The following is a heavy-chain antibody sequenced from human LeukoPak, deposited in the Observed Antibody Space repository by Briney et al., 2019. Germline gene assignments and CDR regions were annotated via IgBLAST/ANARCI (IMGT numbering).Heavy chain of an antibody. CDR2: IYYGGST. Sequence: SETLSLTCTVSGGSISSSSYYWGWIRQPPGKGLEWIGSIYYGGSTYYNPSLKSRVTISVDTSKNQFSLKLSSVTAADTAVYYCARLYGDFLFDYWGQGTLVTVSS. D-gene: IGHD4-17*01. V-gene: IGHV4-39*01. CDR1: GGSISSSSYY. J-gene: IGHJ4*02. CDR3: ARLYGDFLFDY.